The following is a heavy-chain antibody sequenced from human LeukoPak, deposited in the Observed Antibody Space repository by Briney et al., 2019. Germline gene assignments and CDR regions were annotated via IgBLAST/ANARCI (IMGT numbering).Heavy chain of an antibody. CDR3: ARVGLGSGSSTGNYYYMDV. CDR2: IYYSGSN. J-gene: IGHJ6*03. D-gene: IGHD3-10*01. V-gene: IGHV4-59*01. CDR1: GDSINIYY. Sequence: SETLSLTCTFSGDSINIYYWSWIRQPPGKGLEWIGYIYYSGSNKYNPSLKNRITISVDTSKNQLSLKLTSVTAADTAVYYCARVGLGSGSSTGNYYYMDVWGKGTTVTVSS.